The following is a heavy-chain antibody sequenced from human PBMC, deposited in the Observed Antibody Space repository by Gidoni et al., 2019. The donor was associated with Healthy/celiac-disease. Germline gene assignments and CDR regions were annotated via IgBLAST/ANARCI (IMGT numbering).Heavy chain of an antibody. D-gene: IGHD6-19*01. CDR3: ARELTRQWLVQGFDP. CDR2: SYHSGST. CDR1: GGSISSSNW. V-gene: IGHV4-4*02. J-gene: IGHJ5*02. Sequence: QVQLQESGPGLVTPSGTLSLTCAVSGGSISSSNWWRWVRQPPGKGLEWIGESYHSGSTNYNPSLKSRVTISGDKSKNKCSLKLSSVTAADTAVYYWARELTRQWLVQGFDPWGQGTLVTVSS.